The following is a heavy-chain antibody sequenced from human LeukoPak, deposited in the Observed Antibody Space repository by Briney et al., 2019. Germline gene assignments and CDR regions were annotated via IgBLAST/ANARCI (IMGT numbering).Heavy chain of an antibody. J-gene: IGHJ4*02. V-gene: IGHV3-23*01. CDR3: AKTYYYDSSGYS. CDR2: ISGSGGST. Sequence: GGSLRLSCAASGFTFSSYGMSWVRQAPGEGLEWVSAISGSGGSTYYADSVKGRFTISRDNSKNTLYLQMNSLRAEDTAVYYCAKTYYYDSSGYSWGQGTLVTVSS. CDR1: GFTFSSYG. D-gene: IGHD3-22*01.